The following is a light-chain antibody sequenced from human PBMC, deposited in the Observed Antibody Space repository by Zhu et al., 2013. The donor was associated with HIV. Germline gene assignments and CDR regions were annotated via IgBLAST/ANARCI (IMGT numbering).Light chain of an antibody. CDR3: QQYGSSPLT. V-gene: IGKV3-20*01. J-gene: IGKJ4*01. Sequence: DIVLTQSPGTLSLSPGERATLSCRASLTVSYNFLAWYHQKPGQAPRLLIYGASTRETGVPARFSGSGSGTEFTLTISSLQSEDLAVYYCQQYGSSPLT. CDR1: LTVSYNF. CDR2: GAS.